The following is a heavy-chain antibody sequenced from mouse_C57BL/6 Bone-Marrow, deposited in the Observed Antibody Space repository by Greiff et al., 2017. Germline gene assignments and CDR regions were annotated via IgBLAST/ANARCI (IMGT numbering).Heavy chain of an antibody. Sequence: VQLQQSGPELVKPGASVKISCKASGYAFSSSWMNWVKQRPGKGLAWIGRLYPGDGDTNYNGKFKGKATLTADKSSSTAYMQLSSLTSEDSAVYFCASLYYYGTPYYAMDYWGQGTSVTVSS. D-gene: IGHD1-1*01. CDR3: ASLYYYGTPYYAMDY. V-gene: IGHV1-82*01. CDR1: GYAFSSSW. J-gene: IGHJ4*01. CDR2: LYPGDGDT.